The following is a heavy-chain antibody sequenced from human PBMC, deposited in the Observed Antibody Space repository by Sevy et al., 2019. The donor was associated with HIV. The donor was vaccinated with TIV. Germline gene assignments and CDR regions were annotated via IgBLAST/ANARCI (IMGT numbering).Heavy chain of an antibody. D-gene: IGHD4-17*01. Sequence: GGSLRLSCAASGFSFSNYEMNWVRQAPGKGLEWISYISSSGSRIYYADSVRGRFIISRDNAKNSLYLQMSSLRAEDTAVYYCARDLPPSATTVAHFDFWCQGTLVTVSS. CDR1: GFSFSNYE. V-gene: IGHV3-48*03. CDR3: ARDLPPSATTVAHFDF. J-gene: IGHJ4*02. CDR2: ISSSGSRI.